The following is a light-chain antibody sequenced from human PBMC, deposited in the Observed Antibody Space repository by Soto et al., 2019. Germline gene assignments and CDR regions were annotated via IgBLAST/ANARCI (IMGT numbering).Light chain of an antibody. CDR2: AAS. CDR3: LQDHSYPWT. CDR1: QAIGID. V-gene: IGKV1-6*02. J-gene: IGKJ1*01. Sequence: AIQMTQSPSSLSASVGDTVTITCRASQAIGIDLSWYHQKPGKAPKLLIYAASTLQRGVPPRFSGSGSGTDFTLAISSLQPEDFATYFCLQDHSYPWTFGQGTKV.